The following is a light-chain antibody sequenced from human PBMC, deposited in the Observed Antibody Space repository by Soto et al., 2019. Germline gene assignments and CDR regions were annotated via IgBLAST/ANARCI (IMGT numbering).Light chain of an antibody. CDR1: SNDIGNYNL. Sequence: QSVLTQPASVSGSPGQSITISCTGTSNDIGNYNLVSWYQQNPGKAPKLIIYEVSKRPSGVSNRFSGSKSDNTASLTISGLHAEDEADYYCCSYAGRSTVYVFGTGTKVTVL. V-gene: IGLV2-23*02. J-gene: IGLJ1*01. CDR3: CSYAGRSTVYV. CDR2: EVS.